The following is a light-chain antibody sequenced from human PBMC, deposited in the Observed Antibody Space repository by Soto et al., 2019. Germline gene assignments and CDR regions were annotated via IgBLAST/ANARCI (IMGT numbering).Light chain of an antibody. V-gene: IGLV1-44*01. CDR1: NSNIGSNT. CDR3: TAWDGSLDGRV. CDR2: RSD. Sequence: QSVLTQPPSASWTLGQRVTIPCSGCNSNIGSNTVNWYQHLPGTAPKILIYRSDQRPSGIPDRFSCSKYGTSASLDISCLLSEDEADYYCTAWDGSLDGRVFGGGTKLTVL. J-gene: IGLJ3*02.